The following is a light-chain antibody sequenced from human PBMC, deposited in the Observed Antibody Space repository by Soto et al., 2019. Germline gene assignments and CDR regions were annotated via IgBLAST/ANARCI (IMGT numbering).Light chain of an antibody. J-gene: IGKJ1*01. Sequence: EIVLTQSPGTLSLSPGERATLSCRASQSVSSSYLAWYQQKPGQAPRLLIYDASKRATGIPARFSGSGSGTDFTLTISRLEPEDFAVYHCQQHSHWPPWTFGQGTKVDIK. V-gene: IGKV3D-20*02. CDR3: QQHSHWPPWT. CDR1: QSVSSSY. CDR2: DAS.